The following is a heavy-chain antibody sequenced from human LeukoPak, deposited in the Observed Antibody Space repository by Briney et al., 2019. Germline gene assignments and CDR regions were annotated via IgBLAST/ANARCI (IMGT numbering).Heavy chain of an antibody. D-gene: IGHD4-23*01. J-gene: IGHJ5*02. V-gene: IGHV4-31*03. CDR1: GGSISSGGYY. Sequence: PSETLSLTCTVSGGSISSGGYYWTWIRQHPGKGLEWIGFIYYSGSTFYNPSLKSRVTISVDTSKNQFSLKLSSVTAADTAVYYCARAPLYGGHADWFDPWGQGTLVTVSS. CDR3: ARAPLYGGHADWFDP. CDR2: IYYSGST.